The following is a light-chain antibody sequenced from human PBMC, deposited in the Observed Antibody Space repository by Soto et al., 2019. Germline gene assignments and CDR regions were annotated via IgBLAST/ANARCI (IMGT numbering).Light chain of an antibody. J-gene: IGLJ2*01. CDR2: DVS. CDR3: CSYAGSYTFGVV. Sequence: QSALTQPRSVSGSPGQSVTISCTGTSSDVGGYNYVSWYQQHPGKAPKLMIYDVSKRPSGVPDRFSGSKSGNTASLTISGLQAEDVADYYCCSYAGSYTFGVVFGGGTKVTVL. CDR1: SSDVGGYNY. V-gene: IGLV2-11*01.